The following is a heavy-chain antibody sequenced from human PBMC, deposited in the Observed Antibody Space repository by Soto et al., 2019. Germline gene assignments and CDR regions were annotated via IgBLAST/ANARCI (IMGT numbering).Heavy chain of an antibody. CDR1: GFTFSSYG. J-gene: IGHJ6*03. CDR2: IWYDGSNK. CDR3: ARGGYQQPYYIDV. V-gene: IGHV3-33*01. D-gene: IGHD6-13*01. Sequence: GGSLRLSCAASGFTFSSYGMHWVRQAPGKGLEWVAVIWYDGSNKYYADSVKGRFTISRDNSKNTLYLQMNSLRAEDTAVYYCARGGYQQPYYIDVWGKGTTVTVSS.